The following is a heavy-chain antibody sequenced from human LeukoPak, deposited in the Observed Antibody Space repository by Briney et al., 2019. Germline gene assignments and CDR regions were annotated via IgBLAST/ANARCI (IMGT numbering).Heavy chain of an antibody. V-gene: IGHV1-2*02. CDR3: ARDLDYDSSGYLLNY. D-gene: IGHD3-22*01. J-gene: IGHJ4*02. CDR2: INPNSGGT. CDR1: GYTFTGYY. Sequence: ASVKVCCKASGYTFTGYYMHWVRQAPGQGLEWMGWINPNSGGTNYAQKFQGRVTMTRDTSISTAYMELSRLRSDDTAVYYCARDLDYDSSGYLLNYWGQGTLVTVSS.